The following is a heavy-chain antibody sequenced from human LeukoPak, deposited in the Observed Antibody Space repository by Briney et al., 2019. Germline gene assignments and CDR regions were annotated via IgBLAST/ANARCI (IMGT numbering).Heavy chain of an antibody. CDR2: ISWNSGSI. J-gene: IGHJ4*02. CDR1: GFTFDDYA. D-gene: IGHD3-10*01. V-gene: IGHV3-9*01. Sequence: PGGSLRPSCAASGFTFDDYAMHWVRQAPGKGLEWVSGISWNSGSIGYADSVKGRFTISRDNAKNSLYLQMNSLRAEDTALYYCAKGLYYYGSGSKNVFDYWGQGTLVTVSS. CDR3: AKGLYYYGSGSKNVFDY.